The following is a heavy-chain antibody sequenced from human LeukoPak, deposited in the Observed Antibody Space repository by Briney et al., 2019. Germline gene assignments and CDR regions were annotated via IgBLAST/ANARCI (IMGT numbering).Heavy chain of an antibody. D-gene: IGHD2-21*02. CDR1: GFTFSDYY. Sequence: GGSLRLSCAASGFTFSDYYMSWIRQAPGKGLEWVSYISSSGSTIYYADSVKGRFTISRDNAKNSLYLQMNSLRAEDTAVYYCARLEAYCGGDCYAFDLWGRGTLVTVSS. V-gene: IGHV3-11*01. CDR2: ISSSGSTI. J-gene: IGHJ2*01. CDR3: ARLEAYCGGDCYAFDL.